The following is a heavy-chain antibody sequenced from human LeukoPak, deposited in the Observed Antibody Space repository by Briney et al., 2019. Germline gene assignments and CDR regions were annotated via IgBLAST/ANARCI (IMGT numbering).Heavy chain of an antibody. CDR3: ARGEAGRDFDY. J-gene: IGHJ4*02. Sequence: GGSLRLSCAASGFTFSSYWMHWVRQAPGKGLVWVSRINSDGSSTSYADSVKGRFTISRGNAKNTLYLQMNSLRAEDTAVYYCARGEAGRDFDYWGQGTLVTVSS. CDR1: GFTFSSYW. V-gene: IGHV3-74*01. CDR2: INSDGSST. D-gene: IGHD1-26*01.